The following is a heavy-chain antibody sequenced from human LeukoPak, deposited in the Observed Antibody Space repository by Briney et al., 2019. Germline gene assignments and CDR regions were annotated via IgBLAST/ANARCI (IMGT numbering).Heavy chain of an antibody. CDR1: GFTFTHYG. CDR3: ARGHSSSWAFIDY. CDR2: LTSSGAST. V-gene: IGHV3-23*01. J-gene: IGHJ4*02. D-gene: IGHD6-13*01. Sequence: GTLRLSCAASGFTFTHYGMNWVRQAPGKGLEWVSGLTSSGASTYYADSVKGRFSISRDNSKNTLFLQMNSLRPEDTAVYYCARGHSSSWAFIDYWGQGTVVTVSS.